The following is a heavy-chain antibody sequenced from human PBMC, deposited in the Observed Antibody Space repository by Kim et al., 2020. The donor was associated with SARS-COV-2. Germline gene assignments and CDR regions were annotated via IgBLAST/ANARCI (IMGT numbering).Heavy chain of an antibody. J-gene: IGHJ6*02. CDR3: ARDQTPMVRGVIIRGVYYYYGMDV. V-gene: IGHV3-11*01. Sequence: GGSLRLSCAASGFTFSDYYMSWIRQAPGKGLEWVSYISSSGSTIYYADSVKGRFTISRDNAKNSLYLQMNSLRAEDTAVYYCARDQTPMVRGVIIRGVYYYYGMDVWGQGTTVTVSS. CDR1: GFTFSDYY. D-gene: IGHD3-10*01. CDR2: ISSSGSTI.